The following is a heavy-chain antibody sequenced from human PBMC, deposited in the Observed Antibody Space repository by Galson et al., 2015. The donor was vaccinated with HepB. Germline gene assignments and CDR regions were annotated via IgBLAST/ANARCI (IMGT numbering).Heavy chain of an antibody. V-gene: IGHV1-69*13. CDR2: IIPIFGTA. Sequence: SVKVSCKASGGTFSSYAISWVRRAPGQGLEWMGGIIPIFGTANYAQKFQGRVTITADESTSTAYMELSSLRSEDTAVYYCARSGYVGDTYYYYMDVWGKGTTVTVSS. CDR3: ARSGYVGDTYYYYMDV. D-gene: IGHD5-12*01. CDR1: GGTFSSYA. J-gene: IGHJ6*03.